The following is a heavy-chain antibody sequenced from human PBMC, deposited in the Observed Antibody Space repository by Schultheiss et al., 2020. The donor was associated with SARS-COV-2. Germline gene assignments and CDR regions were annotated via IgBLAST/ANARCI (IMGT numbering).Heavy chain of an antibody. V-gene: IGHV4-59*10. Sequence: SETLSLTCAVYGGSFSGYYWSWIRQPAGKGLEWIGRIYTSGSTNYNPSLKSRVTISVDTSKNQFSLKLSSVTAADTAVYYCARGRLLWFGESNWFDPWGQGTLVTVSS. D-gene: IGHD3-10*01. CDR2: IYTSGST. J-gene: IGHJ5*02. CDR3: ARGRLLWFGESNWFDP. CDR1: GGSFSGYY.